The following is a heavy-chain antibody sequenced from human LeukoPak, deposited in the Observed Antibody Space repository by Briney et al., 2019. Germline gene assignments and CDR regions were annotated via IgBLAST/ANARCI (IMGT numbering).Heavy chain of an antibody. CDR3: VNPQLNMVRGVHVTPFMDV. CDR2: ILHDGRDK. CDR1: GFTFSSYA. D-gene: IGHD3-10*01. Sequence: PGRSLRLSCAASGFTFSSYAMHWVRQAPGKGLEWVAVILHDGRDKYYADSVKGRFTISRDNSKNTVYLQMKSLRVDDTAVYYCVNPQLNMVRGVHVTPFMDVWGQGTTVTVSS. J-gene: IGHJ6*02. V-gene: IGHV3-30*04.